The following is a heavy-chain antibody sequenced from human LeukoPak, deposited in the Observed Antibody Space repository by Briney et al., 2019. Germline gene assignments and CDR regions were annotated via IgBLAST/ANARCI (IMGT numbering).Heavy chain of an antibody. D-gene: IGHD5-12*01. CDR3: ARDRGYTQDY. Sequence: GGSLRLSCVVSGFTFRSYWMHWVRQVPGKGLVWVSRINSDGSDATYADSVKGRFAISRDNAKNTLYLQMNSLRAEDTAVYYCARDRGYTQDYWGQGTLVTVSS. J-gene: IGHJ4*02. CDR2: INSDGSDA. V-gene: IGHV3-74*01. CDR1: GFTFRSYW.